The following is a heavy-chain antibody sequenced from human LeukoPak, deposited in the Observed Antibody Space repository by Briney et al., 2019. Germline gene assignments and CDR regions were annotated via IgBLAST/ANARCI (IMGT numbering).Heavy chain of an antibody. D-gene: IGHD2-21*01. CDR2: IYYSGST. CDR1: GGSISSYY. J-gene: IGHJ4*02. Sequence: PSETLSLTCTVSGGSISSYYWSWIRQPPGKGLEWIGYIYYSGSTNYNPSLKSRVTISVDTSKNQFSLKLSSVTAADTAVYYCARHGAFPHRSPYYFDYWGQGTLVTVSS. CDR3: ARHGAFPHRSPYYFDY. V-gene: IGHV4-59*08.